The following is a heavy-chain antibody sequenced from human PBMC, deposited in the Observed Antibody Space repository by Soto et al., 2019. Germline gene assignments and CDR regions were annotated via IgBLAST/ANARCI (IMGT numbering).Heavy chain of an antibody. CDR3: VQGRYPTMATPLDH. J-gene: IGHJ4*02. V-gene: IGHV3-9*01. CDR2: ISWDSSTI. Sequence: EVQLVESGGGLVQPGRSLRLSCAASGFTFDNCGMHWVRQAPGMGLEWVAGISWDSSTIGYADSVKGRFSISRDDAKNSLYLQMDSLRGEDTALYYCVQGRYPTMATPLDHWGQGTQVIVSS. CDR1: GFTFDNCG. D-gene: IGHD2-15*01.